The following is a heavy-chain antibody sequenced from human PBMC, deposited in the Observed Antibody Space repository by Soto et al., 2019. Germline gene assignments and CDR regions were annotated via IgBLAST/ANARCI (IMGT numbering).Heavy chain of an antibody. CDR2: INSDGSST. CDR3: ARGTNRWLQSDDFDI. V-gene: IGHV3-74*01. CDR1: GFTFSSYW. J-gene: IGHJ3*02. D-gene: IGHD5-12*01. Sequence: HPGGSLRLSCAASGFTFSSYWMHWVRQAPGKGLVWVSRINSDGSSTSYADSVKGRFTISRDNAKNTLYLQMNSLRAEDTAVYYCARGTNRWLQSDDFDIWGQGTMVTVSS.